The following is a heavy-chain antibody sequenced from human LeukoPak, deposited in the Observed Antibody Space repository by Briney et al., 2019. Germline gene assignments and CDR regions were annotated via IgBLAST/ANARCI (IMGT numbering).Heavy chain of an antibody. V-gene: IGHV3-48*01. CDR1: GFTFSSYS. CDR3: ARDGYCSSTSCLDI. Sequence: GGSLRLSCAASGFTFSSYSMNRVRQAPGKGLEWVSYISISSSTIYYADPVKGRFTISRDNAKNSLFLQMNSLSAEDTAVYYCARDGYCSSTSCLDIWGQGTMVTVSS. D-gene: IGHD2-2*03. CDR2: ISISSSTI. J-gene: IGHJ3*02.